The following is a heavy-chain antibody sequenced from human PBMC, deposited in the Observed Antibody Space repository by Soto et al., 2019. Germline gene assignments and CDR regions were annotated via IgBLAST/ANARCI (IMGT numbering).Heavy chain of an antibody. CDR3: ARGSSRGWYYCFFDY. Sequence: QVQLVESGGGVVHPGRSLRLSCAASGFTFTTYGMHWVRQAPGKGLEWVAIIWYDGSYKYYADSVKGRFTISRDISNNTLYLQMNSLRDEDTAVYYCARGSSRGWYYCFFDYWGQGTLVTVSS. D-gene: IGHD6-19*01. V-gene: IGHV3-33*01. CDR2: IWYDGSYK. CDR1: GFTFTTYG. J-gene: IGHJ4*02.